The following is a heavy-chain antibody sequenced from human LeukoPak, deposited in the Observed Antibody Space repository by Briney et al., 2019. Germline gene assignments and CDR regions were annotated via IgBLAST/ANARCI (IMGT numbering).Heavy chain of an antibody. J-gene: IGHJ5*02. CDR2: IYYSGST. CDR1: GGSISSGGYY. CDR3: ARDAMVRGVIDP. Sequence: SETLSLTCTVSGGSISSGGYYWSWIRQHPGKGLEWIGYIYYSGSTYYNPSLKSRVTISVDTSKNQFSLKLSSVTAADTAVYYCARDAMVRGVIDPWGQGTLVTVSS. V-gene: IGHV4-31*03. D-gene: IGHD3-10*01.